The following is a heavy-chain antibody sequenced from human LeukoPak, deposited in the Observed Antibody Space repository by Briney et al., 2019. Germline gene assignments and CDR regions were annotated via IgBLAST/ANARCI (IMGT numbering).Heavy chain of an antibody. D-gene: IGHD2-2*01. J-gene: IGHJ4*02. CDR2: IIPIFGTA. CDR3: ARDRRTVFDY. CDR1: GGTFSSYA. V-gene: IGHV1-69*05. Sequence: AASVKVSCKASGGTFSSYAISWVRQAPGQGLEWMGRIIPIFGTANYAQKFQGRVTITTDESTSTAYMELSSLRSDDTAVYYCARDRRTVFDYWGQGTLVTVSS.